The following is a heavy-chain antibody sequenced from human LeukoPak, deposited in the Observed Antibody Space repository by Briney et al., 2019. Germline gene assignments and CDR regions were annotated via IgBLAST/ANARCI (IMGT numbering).Heavy chain of an antibody. CDR1: GGSISSYY. Sequence: SETLSLTCTVSGGSISSYYWSWIRQPPGKGLEWIGYIYTSGSTNYNPSLKSRVTISVDTSKNQFSLKLSSVTAADTAVYYCARHNEWGWLDPWGQGTLVTVSS. D-gene: IGHD1-26*01. CDR2: IYTSGST. J-gene: IGHJ5*02. V-gene: IGHV4-4*09. CDR3: ARHNEWGWLDP.